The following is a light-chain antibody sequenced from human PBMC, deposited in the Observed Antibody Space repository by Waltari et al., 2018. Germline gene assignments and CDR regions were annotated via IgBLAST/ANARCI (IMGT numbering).Light chain of an antibody. J-gene: IGLJ2*01. CDR2: AGS. Sequence: QSALTQPASVSGSPGQSITISCTGISSDVGSYNLVSWYQQHPGKAPKLMIYAGSKRPSGVFNRFSGSKSSNTASLTISGLQAEDEADYYCCLYAGSSTLVFGGGTMLTVL. CDR1: SSDVGSYNL. CDR3: CLYAGSSTLV. V-gene: IGLV2-23*01.